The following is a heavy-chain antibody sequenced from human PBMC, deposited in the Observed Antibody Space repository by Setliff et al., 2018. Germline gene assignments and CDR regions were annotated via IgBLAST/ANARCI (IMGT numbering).Heavy chain of an antibody. D-gene: IGHD5-18*01. CDR2: IYHNGNT. V-gene: IGHV4-59*02. J-gene: IGHJ6*02. CDR1: GGSVSPYF. CDR3: VRDRTAYSYGLDV. Sequence: PSETLSLTCTVSGGSVSPYFWSWIRQPPGKGLEWIGYIYHNGNTNFNPSLKSRVNMSVDPSKNQFALNLRSVTAADTAVYYCVRDRTAYSYGLDVWAQGTTVTVSS.